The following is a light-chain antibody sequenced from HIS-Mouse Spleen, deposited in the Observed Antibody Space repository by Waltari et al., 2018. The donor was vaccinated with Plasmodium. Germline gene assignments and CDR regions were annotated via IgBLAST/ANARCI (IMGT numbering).Light chain of an antibody. CDR2: EGS. CDR3: CSYAGSRMV. Sequence: QSALTQPASVSGSPGQSITISCTGTSSDVGSDNLVSWYQQHPGKAPKLMIYEGSKRPSGVSNRFSGSKSGNTASLTISGLQAEDEADYYCCSYAGSRMVFGGGTKLTVL. V-gene: IGLV2-23*01. CDR1: SSDVGSDNL. J-gene: IGLJ2*01.